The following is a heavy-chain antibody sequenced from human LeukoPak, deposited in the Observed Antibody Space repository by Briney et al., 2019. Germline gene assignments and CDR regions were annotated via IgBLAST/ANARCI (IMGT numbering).Heavy chain of an antibody. Sequence: QPGGSLRLSCAASGFTFSSYWMHWVRQAPGKGLVWVSRINNDESSISYADSVKGRFTISRDNAKNTLYLQMNRLRAEDTAVYYCARVRRGGVMVTCDFWGQGTLVTVSS. D-gene: IGHD5-18*01. J-gene: IGHJ4*02. V-gene: IGHV3-74*01. CDR3: ARVRRGGVMVTCDF. CDR1: GFTFSSYW. CDR2: INNDESSI.